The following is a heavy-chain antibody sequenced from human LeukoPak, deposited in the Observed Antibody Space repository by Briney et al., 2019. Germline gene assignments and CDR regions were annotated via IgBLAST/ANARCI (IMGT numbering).Heavy chain of an antibody. Sequence: GGSLRLSCAASGFTFSSYTMNWVRQAPGKGLEWASSITSSSSYIYYADSVKGRFTISRDNARNSLYLQMNSLRAEDTAAYYCARDDGSYGYVVREGYFDYWGQGTLVTVSS. D-gene: IGHD5-18*01. J-gene: IGHJ4*02. CDR3: ARDDGSYGYVVREGYFDY. CDR2: ITSSSSYI. V-gene: IGHV3-21*01. CDR1: GFTFSSYT.